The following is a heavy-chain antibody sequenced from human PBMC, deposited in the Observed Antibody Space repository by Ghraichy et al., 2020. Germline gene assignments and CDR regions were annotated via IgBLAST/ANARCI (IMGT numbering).Heavy chain of an antibody. Sequence: GGSLRLSCAASGFTFSSYAMSWVRQAPGKGLEWVSTISGSGGSTYYADSVKGRFTISRDNSKNTLYLQMNSLRAEDTAVYYCAKDKDPGFLVRNFDYWGQGTLVTVSS. D-gene: IGHD1-14*01. J-gene: IGHJ4*02. CDR1: GFTFSSYA. CDR3: AKDKDPGFLVRNFDY. V-gene: IGHV3-23*01. CDR2: ISGSGGST.